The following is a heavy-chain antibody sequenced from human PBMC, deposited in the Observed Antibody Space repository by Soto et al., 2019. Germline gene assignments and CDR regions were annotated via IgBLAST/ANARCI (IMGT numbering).Heavy chain of an antibody. D-gene: IGHD3-10*01. Sequence: TLSLTCTVSGGSISSADFFWTWLRQPPGKGLEWLGYIYYSGTTYYNPPLKGRLIISIDTSRNQFSLSLNSVTAADTAVYFCAREPYLPMARNDFWGQGAQVTVSS. CDR2: IYYSGTT. J-gene: IGHJ4*02. CDR3: AREPYLPMARNDF. CDR1: GGSISSADFF. V-gene: IGHV4-30-4*01.